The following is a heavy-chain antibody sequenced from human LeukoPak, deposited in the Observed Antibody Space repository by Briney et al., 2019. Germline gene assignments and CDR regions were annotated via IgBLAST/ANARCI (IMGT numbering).Heavy chain of an antibody. CDR2: IFWNDVH. V-gene: IGHV2-5*01. CDR3: AHRRNYDIVTGSFDY. CDR1: EFSLSTTGMG. J-gene: IGHJ4*02. D-gene: IGHD3-9*01. Sequence: SGPTLANPTQTLTLTCTFSEFSLSTTGMGVGWIRQPPGKALEWLALIFWNDVHRYSPSLRSRLPIATDTSKNQEVLTMTNMDPVDTATYFCAHRRNYDIVTGSFDYWGQGTLVTVSS.